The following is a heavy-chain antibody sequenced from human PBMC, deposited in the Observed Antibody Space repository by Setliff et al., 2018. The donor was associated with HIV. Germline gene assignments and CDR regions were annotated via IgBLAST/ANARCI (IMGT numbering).Heavy chain of an antibody. CDR3: ATDRPTYYDYVWGSPNGRKAFDI. Sequence: GASVKVSCKVSGYTLTELSMHWVRQAPGKGLEWMGSFDPEDGETTYAQKFQGRVTMTEDTSTDTAYMELSSLRSEDTAVYYCATDRPTYYDYVWGSPNGRKAFDIWGQGTMVTVSS. CDR1: GYTLTELS. CDR2: FDPEDGET. J-gene: IGHJ3*02. V-gene: IGHV1-24*01. D-gene: IGHD3-16*01.